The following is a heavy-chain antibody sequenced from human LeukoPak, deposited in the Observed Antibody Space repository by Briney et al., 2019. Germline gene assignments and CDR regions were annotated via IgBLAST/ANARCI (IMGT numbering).Heavy chain of an antibody. D-gene: IGHD6-6*01. CDR1: GGSISSGAYY. Sequence: SQTLSLTCTVSGGSISSGAYYWSWIRQLPGKGLEWIGYIYFSGSTYYNPSLKSRVTISIDTSKNQFSLKLSSVTAADTAVYYCASSLPFVWYFDYWGQGTLVTVSS. CDR3: ASSLPFVWYFDY. J-gene: IGHJ4*02. CDR2: IYFSGST. V-gene: IGHV4-31*02.